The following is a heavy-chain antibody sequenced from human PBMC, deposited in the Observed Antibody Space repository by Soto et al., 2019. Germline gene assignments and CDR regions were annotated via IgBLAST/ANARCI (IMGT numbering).Heavy chain of an antibody. D-gene: IGHD6-19*01. J-gene: IGHJ4*02. Sequence: EVQLVESGGGLVQPGGSLRLSCAVSEFIFTTYWMTWVRQAPGKGLEWVANIKEDGGQKNYLESVRGRFTISRDNAKKSLFLEMSSLRVEDTAVYFCAGGSGWESESWGQGTLVTVSS. CDR1: EFIFTTYW. CDR2: IKEDGGQK. V-gene: IGHV3-7*05. CDR3: AGGSGWESES.